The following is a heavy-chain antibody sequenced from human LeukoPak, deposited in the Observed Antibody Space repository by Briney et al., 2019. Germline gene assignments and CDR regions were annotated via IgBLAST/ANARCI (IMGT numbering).Heavy chain of an antibody. Sequence: ASVKVSCKASGYTFTGYYMHWVRQAPGQGLEWMGWINPNSGGTNYEQKFQGRVTMTRDTSISTAYMELSRLRSDDTAVYYCARVFRVPYDAFDIWGQGTMVTVSS. D-gene: IGHD3-10*01. CDR1: GYTFTGYY. CDR3: ARVFRVPYDAFDI. J-gene: IGHJ3*02. CDR2: INPNSGGT. V-gene: IGHV1-2*02.